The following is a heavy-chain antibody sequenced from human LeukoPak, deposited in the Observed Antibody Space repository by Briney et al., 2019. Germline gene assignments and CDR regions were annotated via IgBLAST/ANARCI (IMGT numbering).Heavy chain of an antibody. D-gene: IGHD2-8*01. V-gene: IGHV4-34*01. CDR2: SGHRGGT. CDR1: GGSLNGHY. Sequence: SETLSLTCAVYGGSLNGHYWSWIRQPPGKGLEWIGESGHRGGTKFNPSLKSRVTISADTSKNQFSLKMSSVTAADTAIYYCAKNGQSGFSFDPWGQGTLVTVSA. CDR3: AKNGQSGFSFDP. J-gene: IGHJ5*02.